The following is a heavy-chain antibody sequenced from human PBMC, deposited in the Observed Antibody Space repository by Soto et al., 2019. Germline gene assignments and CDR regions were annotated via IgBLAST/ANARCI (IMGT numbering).Heavy chain of an antibody. CDR1: GYTFASYA. J-gene: IGHJ4*02. CDR2: ISAYNGNT. CDR3: ARDPPPPDY. V-gene: IGHV1-18*01. Sequence: QVQLVQSGAEVKKPGASVKVSCKASGYTFASYAISWMRQAPGQGLEWMGWISAYNGNTNSAQTLQGRVTMTTDTPTSSAYMELRSLRSDDTAVYYCARDPPPPDYRGQGTLVTVSS.